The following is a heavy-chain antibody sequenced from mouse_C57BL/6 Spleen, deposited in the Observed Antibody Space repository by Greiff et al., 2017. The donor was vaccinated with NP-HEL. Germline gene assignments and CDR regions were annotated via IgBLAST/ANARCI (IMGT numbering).Heavy chain of an antibody. J-gene: IGHJ4*01. CDR3: GDVGGSSYGYAMDY. D-gene: IGHD1-1*01. V-gene: IGHV1-39*01. Sequence: VQLQQSGPELVKPGASVKISCKASGYSFTDYNMNWVKQSNGKSLEWIGVINPNYGTTSYNQKFKGKATLTVDQSSSTAYMQLNSLTSEDSAVDYGGDVGGSSYGYAMDYWGQGTSVTVSS. CDR2: INPNYGTT. CDR1: GYSFTDYN.